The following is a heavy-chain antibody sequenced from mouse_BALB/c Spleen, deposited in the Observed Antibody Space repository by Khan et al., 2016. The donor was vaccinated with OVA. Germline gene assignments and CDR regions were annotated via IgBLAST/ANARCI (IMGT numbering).Heavy chain of an antibody. J-gene: IGHJ2*01. CDR2: ISSGGSYT. CDR1: GFTFSNYG. Sequence: EVELVESGGGLVKPGGSLKFSCAASGFTFSNYGMSWVRQTPEKRLEWVATISSGGSYTYYPDSVKGRSTISRDNANNTLYLKMSSLRSEDTAMYYCARTPGYYGSNYFDYWGQGTTLTVSS. D-gene: IGHD1-1*01. V-gene: IGHV5-9-3*01. CDR3: ARTPGYYGSNYFDY.